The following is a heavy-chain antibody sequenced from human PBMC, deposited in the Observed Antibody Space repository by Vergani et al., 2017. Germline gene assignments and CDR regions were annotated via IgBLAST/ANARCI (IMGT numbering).Heavy chain of an antibody. CDR1: GFTFNSYS. Sequence: VQLVESGGGVVQPGGSLRLSCAASGFTFNSYSMNWVRQAPGKGLEWVSFISSGSTTIYYADSLKGRFTVSRDNAKNSLYLQMSSLRAEDTAVYYCARFRSGTTGGGDYWGQGTLVTVSS. CDR2: ISSGSTTI. V-gene: IGHV3-48*01. CDR3: ARFRSGTTGGGDY. J-gene: IGHJ4*02. D-gene: IGHD1-7*01.